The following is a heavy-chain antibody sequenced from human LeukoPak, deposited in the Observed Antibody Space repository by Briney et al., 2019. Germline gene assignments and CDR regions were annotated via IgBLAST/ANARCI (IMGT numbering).Heavy chain of an antibody. CDR3: ARDRSTGSYFFFDY. CDR1: GFTFDTFS. Sequence: GGSLRLSCLASGFTFDTFSVYWARQAPGKGLEWVAVIWHDGSNKYYTDSVKGRFTISRDNSKNTLYLQMNSLRAEDTAVYYCARDRSTGSYFFFDYWGQGVLVTVSS. D-gene: IGHD6-19*01. J-gene: IGHJ4*02. V-gene: IGHV3-33*07. CDR2: IWHDGSNK.